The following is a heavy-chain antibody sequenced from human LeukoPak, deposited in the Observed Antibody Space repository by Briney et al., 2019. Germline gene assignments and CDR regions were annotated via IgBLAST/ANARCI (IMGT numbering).Heavy chain of an antibody. CDR3: AREGHSSSWYSGEYNWFDP. CDR2: IYYSGST. J-gene: IGHJ5*02. V-gene: IGHV4-31*03. CDR1: GGSISSGGYY. Sequence: SQTLSLTCTVSGGSISSGGYYWSWIRQHPGKGLEWIGYIYYSGSTYYNPSLKSRVTISVDTSKNQFSLKLSSVTAADTAVYYCAREGHSSSWYSGEYNWFDPWGQGTLVTVSS. D-gene: IGHD6-13*01.